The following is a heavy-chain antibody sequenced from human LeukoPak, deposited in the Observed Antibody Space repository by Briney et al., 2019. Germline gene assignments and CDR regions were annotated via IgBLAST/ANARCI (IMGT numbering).Heavy chain of an antibody. D-gene: IGHD4-11*01. CDR3: ARGAYSNYLSAGY. CDR1: GGSIPSYY. CDR2: LHYSGST. Sequence: PSETLSLTCAISGGSIPSYYWSWIRQTPGKGLEWIGYLHYSGSTNYNPSLKSRVTMSIDTSKNQFSLKLRSVTAADTAVYYCARGAYSNYLSAGYWGQGILVTVSS. J-gene: IGHJ4*02. V-gene: IGHV4-59*01.